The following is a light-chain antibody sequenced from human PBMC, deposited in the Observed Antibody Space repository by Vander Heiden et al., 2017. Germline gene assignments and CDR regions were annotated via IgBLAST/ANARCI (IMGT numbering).Light chain of an antibody. Sequence: AIQLTQSPSSLSASVGDRVTITCRASQGISSALAWYQQKPGKAPKLLIYDASSLESGVPSRFSGSGSGTDFTLTISSLQPEDFATYYCQQCNSYPSYSTFGPGTKVDIK. V-gene: IGKV1-13*02. CDR3: QQCNSYPSYST. J-gene: IGKJ3*01. CDR2: DAS. CDR1: QGISSA.